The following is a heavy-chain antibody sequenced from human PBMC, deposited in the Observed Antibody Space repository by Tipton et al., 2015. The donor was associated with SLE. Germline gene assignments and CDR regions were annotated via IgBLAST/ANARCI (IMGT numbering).Heavy chain of an antibody. Sequence: TLSLTCTVSGGSISSYYWSWIRQPAGKGLEWIGRIYTSGSTNYNPSLKSRITMSVDTSKNQHSLRLTSVTAADTAVYYCARQLTSGYYYEFGYWGQGMLVTVSS. CDR3: ARQLTSGYYYEFGY. V-gene: IGHV4-4*07. D-gene: IGHD3-22*01. J-gene: IGHJ4*02. CDR1: GGSISSYY. CDR2: IYTSGST.